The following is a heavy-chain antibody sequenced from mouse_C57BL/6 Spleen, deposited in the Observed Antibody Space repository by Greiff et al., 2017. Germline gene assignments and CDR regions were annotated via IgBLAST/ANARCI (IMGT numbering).Heavy chain of an antibody. J-gene: IGHJ2*01. D-gene: IGHD1-1*02. V-gene: IGHV1-26*01. Sequence: EVQLQQSGPELVKPGASVKISCKASGYTFTDYYMNWVKQSHGKSLEWIGDINPNNGGTSYNQKFKGKSTLTVDKSSSTAYMQLSSLTSEDSAVYYCARSRWDYWGQGTTLTVSS. CDR2: INPNNGGT. CDR3: ARSRWDY. CDR1: GYTFTDYY.